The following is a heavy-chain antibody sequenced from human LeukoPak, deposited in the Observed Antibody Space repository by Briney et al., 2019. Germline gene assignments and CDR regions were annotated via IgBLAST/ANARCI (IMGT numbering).Heavy chain of an antibody. D-gene: IGHD1-26*01. CDR2: IYYSGST. J-gene: IGHJ4*02. Sequence: SETLSLTCTVSGGSISSYYWSWIRQPPGKGLEWIGYIYYSGSTNYNPSLKSRVTISVDTSKNQFSLKLSSVTAADTAVYYCARFEWELRLFDYWGQGTLVTVSS. V-gene: IGHV4-59*01. CDR1: GGSISSYY. CDR3: ARFEWELRLFDY.